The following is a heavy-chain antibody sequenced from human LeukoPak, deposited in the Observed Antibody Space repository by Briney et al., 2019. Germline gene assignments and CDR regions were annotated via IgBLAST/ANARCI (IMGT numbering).Heavy chain of an antibody. D-gene: IGHD6-19*01. Sequence: ASVKVSCTASGYTLTIYYMHWVRQAPGPGLAWMGIINPSGGSTSYAQKFQGRVTMTRDTSTSTVYMELSSLGSEDTAVYYCAIVGIAVAGTVDYWGQGTLVTVSS. CDR2: INPSGGST. CDR1: GYTLTIYY. J-gene: IGHJ4*02. V-gene: IGHV1-46*01. CDR3: AIVGIAVAGTVDY.